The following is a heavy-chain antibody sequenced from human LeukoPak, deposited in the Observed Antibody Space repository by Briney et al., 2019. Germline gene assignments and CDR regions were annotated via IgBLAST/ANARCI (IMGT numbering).Heavy chain of an antibody. Sequence: GGSLRLSCAASGFTFSSYGMHWVRQAPGKGLEWVAVISYDGSNKYYADSVKGRFTISRDNSKNTLYLQMNSLRAADTAVYYCAKDRRLGYCSGGSCYFGPGLDYWGQGTLVTVSS. CDR2: ISYDGSNK. CDR1: GFTFSSYG. CDR3: AKDRRLGYCSGGSCYFGPGLDY. D-gene: IGHD2-15*01. J-gene: IGHJ4*02. V-gene: IGHV3-30*18.